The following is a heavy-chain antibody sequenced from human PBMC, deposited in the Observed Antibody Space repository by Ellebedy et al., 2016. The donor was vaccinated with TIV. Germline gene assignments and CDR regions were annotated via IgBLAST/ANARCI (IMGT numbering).Heavy chain of an antibody. CDR3: ARNGAATGWGNWFDP. J-gene: IGHJ5*02. CDR1: GSSFMKNW. D-gene: IGHD3-16*01. V-gene: IGHV4/OR15-8*02. Sequence: MPSETLSLTCVVSGSSFMKNWWSWVRQPPGKGLEWIGETYHRGDTNYSPSLRSRVTISLDTSNHHFSLTLPSVTAEDTAVYSCARNGAATGWGNWFDPWGQGTLVTVSS. CDR2: TYHRGDT.